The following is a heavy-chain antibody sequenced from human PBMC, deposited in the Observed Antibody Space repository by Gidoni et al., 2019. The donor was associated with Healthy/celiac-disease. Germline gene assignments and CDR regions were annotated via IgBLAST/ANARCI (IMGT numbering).Heavy chain of an antibody. J-gene: IGHJ4*02. D-gene: IGHD6-13*01. CDR2: IYYSGST. Sequence: QLQLQESGPGLVKPSETLSPTRTLSGGSISSSSYYWGWIRQPPGKGLAWIGSIYYSGSTYYNPSLKSRVTISVDTSKNQFSLKLSTMTAADTAVYYCARIAAAGVYYFDYWGQGTLVTVSS. CDR3: ARIAAAGVYYFDY. V-gene: IGHV4-39*01. CDR1: GGSISSSSYY.